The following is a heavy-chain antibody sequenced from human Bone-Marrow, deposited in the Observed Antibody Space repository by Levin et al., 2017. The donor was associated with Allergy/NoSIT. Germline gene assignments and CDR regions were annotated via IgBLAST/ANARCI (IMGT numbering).Heavy chain of an antibody. CDR2: IYPGNSDT. CDR1: GYSFPSYW. V-gene: IGHV5-51*01. Sequence: GESLKISCKGSGYSFPSYWIGWVRQMPGKGLEWMGLIYPGNSDTRYSPSFQGQVTISADKSISTAYLQLSSLKASDTAMYYCARTSTNWFDPWGQGTLVTVSS. J-gene: IGHJ5*02. D-gene: IGHD1-1*01. CDR3: ARTSTNWFDP.